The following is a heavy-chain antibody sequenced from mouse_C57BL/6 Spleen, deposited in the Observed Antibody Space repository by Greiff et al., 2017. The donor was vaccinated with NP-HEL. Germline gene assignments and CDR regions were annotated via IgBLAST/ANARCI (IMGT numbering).Heavy chain of an antibody. CDR1: GFSLTSYG. Sequence: VKLMESGPGLVQPSQSLSITCTVSGFSLTSYGVHWVRQSPGKGLEWLGVIWRGGSTDYNAAFMSRLSITKDNSKSQVFFKMNSLQADDTAIYYCAKKEANWSWFAYWGQGTLVTVSA. V-gene: IGHV2-5*01. D-gene: IGHD4-1*01. J-gene: IGHJ3*01. CDR2: IWRGGST. CDR3: AKKEANWSWFAY.